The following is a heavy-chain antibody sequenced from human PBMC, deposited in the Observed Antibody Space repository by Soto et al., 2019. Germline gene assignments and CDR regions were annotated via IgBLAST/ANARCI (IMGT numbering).Heavy chain of an antibody. V-gene: IGHV3-23*01. CDR1: GFTFSSYA. Sequence: HPGGSLRLSCAASGFTFSSYAMSWVRQAPGKGLGWVSAISGSGGSTYYADSVKGRFTISRDNSKNTLYLQMNSLRAEDTAVYYCAKANSPGSSLWDASCFAYWGQGTLVTVSS. CDR2: ISGSGGST. J-gene: IGHJ4*02. CDR3: AKANSPGSSLWDASCFAY. D-gene: IGHD3-10*01.